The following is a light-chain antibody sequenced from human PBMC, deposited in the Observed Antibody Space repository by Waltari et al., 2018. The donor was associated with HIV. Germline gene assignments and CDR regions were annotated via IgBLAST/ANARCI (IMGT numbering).Light chain of an antibody. J-gene: IGLJ1*01. V-gene: IGLV3-19*01. Sequence: SSELTQDPAVSVALGQTVQLTCKGESLSNYFASWYQQKPVQAPLLVIYGANDRPSGIPERFSGSKSDDTASLTITGAQAEDEADYYCHSRDNSGKRSVFVPGTKVTVL. CDR2: GAN. CDR1: SLSNYF. CDR3: HSRDNSGKRSV.